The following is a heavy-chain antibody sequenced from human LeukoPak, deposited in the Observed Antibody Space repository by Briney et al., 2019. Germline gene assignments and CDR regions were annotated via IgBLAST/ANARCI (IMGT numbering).Heavy chain of an antibody. V-gene: IGHV4-38-2*01. CDR3: ASYCSGGSCYNYHAFDI. CDR2: TYHSGST. D-gene: IGHD2-15*01. J-gene: IGHJ3*02. Sequence: PSETLSLTCAVSGYSISSGYYWGWIRQPPGKGLEWIGSTYHSGSTYYNPSLKSRVTISVDTSKNQFSLKLSSVTAADTAVYYCASYCSGGSCYNYHAFDIWGQGTMVTVSS. CDR1: GYSISSGYY.